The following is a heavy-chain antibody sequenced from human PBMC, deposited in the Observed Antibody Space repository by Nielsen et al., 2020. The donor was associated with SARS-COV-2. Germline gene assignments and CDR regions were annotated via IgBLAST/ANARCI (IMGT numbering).Heavy chain of an antibody. V-gene: IGHV3-49*02. CDR2: IRSKAYGGTT. CDR3: TRVAYDFWSGSTYYMDV. D-gene: IGHD3-3*01. Sequence: WIRQPPGRGLEWVGFIRSKAYGGTTEYAASVKGRFTISRDDSKSIAYRQMNSLKTEDTAVYYCTRVAYDFWSGSTYYMDVWGKGTTVTVSS. J-gene: IGHJ6*03.